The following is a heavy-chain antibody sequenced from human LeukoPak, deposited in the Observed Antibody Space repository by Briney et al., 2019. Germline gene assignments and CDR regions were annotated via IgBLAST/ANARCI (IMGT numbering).Heavy chain of an antibody. CDR2: ISSNGGST. D-gene: IGHD3-16*01. CDR3: ARVFMGGHYYMDV. J-gene: IGHJ6*03. Sequence: GGSLRLPCAASGFTFSSYAMHWVRQAPGKGLEYVSAISSNGGSTYYANSVKGRFTISRDNSKNTLYLQMGSLRAEDMAVYYCARVFMGGHYYMDVWGKGTTVTVSS. CDR1: GFTFSSYA. V-gene: IGHV3-64*01.